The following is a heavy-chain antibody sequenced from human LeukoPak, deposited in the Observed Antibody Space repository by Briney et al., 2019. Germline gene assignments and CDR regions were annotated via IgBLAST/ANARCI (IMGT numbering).Heavy chain of an antibody. CDR2: SNPSGDST. D-gene: IGHD2-15*01. CDR1: GYTFTNYY. V-gene: IGHV1-46*01. Sequence: ASVKISCKASGYTFTNYYIHWVRQAPGHGLEWMGISNPSGDSTNYAQKFQGRVTMTRDTSTSTVYMDLSSLRSEDTAVYYCARDHGGGSLDFDYWGQGTLVTVSS. CDR3: ARDHGGGSLDFDY. J-gene: IGHJ4*02.